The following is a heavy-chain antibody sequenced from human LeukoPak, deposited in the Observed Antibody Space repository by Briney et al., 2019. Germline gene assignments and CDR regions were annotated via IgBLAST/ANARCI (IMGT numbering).Heavy chain of an antibody. CDR3: ASPRGYSYGYGAFDT. V-gene: IGHV4-39*01. CDR2: IYYSGST. J-gene: IGHJ3*02. Sequence: SETLSLTCTVSGGSISSSSYYWGWIRQPPGKGLEWIGSIYYSGSTYYNPSLKSRVTISVDTSKNQFSLKLSSVTAADTAVYYCASPRGYSYGYGAFDTWGQGTMVTVSS. D-gene: IGHD5-18*01. CDR1: GGSISSSSYY.